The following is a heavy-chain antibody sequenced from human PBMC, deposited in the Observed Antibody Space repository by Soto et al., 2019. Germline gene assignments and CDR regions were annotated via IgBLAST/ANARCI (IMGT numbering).Heavy chain of an antibody. CDR3: AGRRLGGSTIY. CDR2: ISNTGHT. V-gene: IGHV4-4*02. J-gene: IGHJ4*02. CDR1: GASVNSGHW. Sequence: QVQLQESGPGLLEPSGTLSLTCDVSGASVNSGHWWTWVRQPPGKGLEWFGDISNTGHTNYSPSLTGRMTVSLDKSQNQFSLTLTSVTAADTAFYNCAGRRLGGSTIYWGQGTLVTVS. D-gene: IGHD2-15*01.